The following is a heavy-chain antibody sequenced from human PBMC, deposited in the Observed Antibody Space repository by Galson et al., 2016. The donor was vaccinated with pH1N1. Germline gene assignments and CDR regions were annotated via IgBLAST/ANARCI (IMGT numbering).Heavy chain of an antibody. V-gene: IGHV1-46*01. CDR3: ARDLAQRHDP. Sequence: SVKVSCKASGYTFTSYYIHWVRQAPGQGLEWLGVIDPRGGTTSYAQNFQGRVTMASDTSTSTVSMELSTLKSDDPAVYSCARDLAQRHDPWGQGTLVTVTS. D-gene: IGHD2-2*01. J-gene: IGHJ5*02. CDR2: IDPRGGTT. CDR1: GYTFTSYY.